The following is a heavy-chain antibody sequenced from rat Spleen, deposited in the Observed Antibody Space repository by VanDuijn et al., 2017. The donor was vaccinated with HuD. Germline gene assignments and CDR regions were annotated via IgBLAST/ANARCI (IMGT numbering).Heavy chain of an antibody. CDR1: GFTFSNHD. J-gene: IGHJ2*01. Sequence: EVQLVESDGGLVQPGRSLKLSCAASGFTFSNHDMAWVRQAPTKGLEWLASITYTGRSTYYPDSVKGRFTISRDNARSTLYLQMNSLRSEDTATYYCTSYGEGYFDYWGQGVMVTVSS. CDR2: ITYTGRST. V-gene: IGHV5-29*01. D-gene: IGHD1-11*01. CDR3: TSYGEGYFDY.